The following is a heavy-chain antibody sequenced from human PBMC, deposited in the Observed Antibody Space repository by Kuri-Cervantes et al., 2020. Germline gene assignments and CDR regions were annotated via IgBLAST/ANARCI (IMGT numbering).Heavy chain of an antibody. Sequence: TLSLTCAVSGGSISSSNWWSWVRQPPGKGLEWIGEIYHSGSTNYNPSLKSRVTISVDTSKNQFSLKLSSVTAADTAVYYCARGGSSPKNDAFDIWGQGTMVTVSS. J-gene: IGHJ3*02. CDR2: IYHSGST. V-gene: IGHV4-4*02. CDR3: ARGGSSPKNDAFDI. CDR1: GGSISSSNW. D-gene: IGHD6-13*01.